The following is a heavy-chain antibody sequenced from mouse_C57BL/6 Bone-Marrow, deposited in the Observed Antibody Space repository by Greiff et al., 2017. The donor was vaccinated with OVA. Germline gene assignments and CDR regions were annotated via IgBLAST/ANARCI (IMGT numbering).Heavy chain of an antibody. Sequence: QVQLQQSGAELVRPGASVTLSCKASGYTFTDYEMHWVKQTPVHGLEWIGAIDPETGGTAYNQKFKGKAILTADKYSSTAYMELRSLTSEDSAVYYCTRRGRKAWFAYWGQGTLVTVSA. CDR2: IDPETGGT. V-gene: IGHV1-15*01. CDR3: TRRGRKAWFAY. CDR1: GYTFTDYE. J-gene: IGHJ3*01.